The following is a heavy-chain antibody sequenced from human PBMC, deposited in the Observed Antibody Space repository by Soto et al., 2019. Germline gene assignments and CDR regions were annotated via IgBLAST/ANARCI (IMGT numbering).Heavy chain of an antibody. V-gene: IGHV4-34*01. CDR3: ARGGAAAGAGSYYYGMDV. J-gene: IGHJ6*02. CDR2: INHSGST. D-gene: IGHD6-13*01. CDR1: GGSFSCYY. Sequence: SETLSLTCAVYGGSFSCYYWSWIRQPPGKGLEWIGEINHSGSTNYNPSLKSRVTISVDTSKNQFSLKLSSVTAADTAVYYCARGGAAAGAGSYYYGMDVWGQGTTVTAP.